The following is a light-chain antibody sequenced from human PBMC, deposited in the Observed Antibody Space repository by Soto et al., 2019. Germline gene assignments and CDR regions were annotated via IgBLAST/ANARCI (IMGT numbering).Light chain of an antibody. Sequence: QSALTQPASVSGSPGQSITISCTGTSSVVGGYNYVTWYQHHPGKAPKVMIYDVTSRPSGVSNRFSGSKSGNTASLTISGLQADDEADYSCCSYTSTSTWVFGGGTKLTVL. V-gene: IGLV2-14*03. CDR1: SSVVGGYNY. CDR3: CSYTSTSTWV. J-gene: IGLJ3*02. CDR2: DVT.